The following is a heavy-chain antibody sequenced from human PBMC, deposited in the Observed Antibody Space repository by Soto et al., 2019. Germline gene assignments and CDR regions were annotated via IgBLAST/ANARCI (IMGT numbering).Heavy chain of an antibody. CDR1: GYTFTSYY. J-gene: IGHJ6*02. CDR2: INPSGGST. V-gene: IGHV1-46*01. Sequence: ASVKVSCKASGYTFTSYYMHWVRQAPGQGLEWMGIINPSGGSTSCAQKFQGRVTMTRDTSTSTVYMELSSLRSEDTAVYYCARDRSAGTKSYGMDVWGQGTTVTVSS. CDR3: ARDRSAGTKSYGMDV. D-gene: IGHD1-7*01.